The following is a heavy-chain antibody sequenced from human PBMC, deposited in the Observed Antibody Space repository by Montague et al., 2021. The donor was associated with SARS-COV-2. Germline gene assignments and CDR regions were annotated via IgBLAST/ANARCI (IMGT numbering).Heavy chain of an antibody. CDR3: AKAPWGSDWYYFDY. J-gene: IGHJ4*02. Sequence: LSLSFAASGFPFNDYAMHWFRQAPGAGLEWVAGVDWSSGFFAYADSVRGRFTISRDNAKNSLYLQINSLKVEDTALYYCAKAPWGSDWYYFDYWGQGTLVTVSS. V-gene: IGHV3-9*01. D-gene: IGHD3-9*01. CDR1: GFPFNDYA. CDR2: VDWSSGFF.